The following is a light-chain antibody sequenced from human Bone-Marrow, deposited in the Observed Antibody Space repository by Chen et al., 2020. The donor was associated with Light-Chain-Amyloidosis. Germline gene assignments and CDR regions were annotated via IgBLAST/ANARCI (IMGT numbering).Light chain of an antibody. CDR1: QTISSNY. V-gene: IGKV3-20*01. J-gene: IGKJ4*01. CDR2: GSS. Sequence: EIVLTQSPGPLSLSPGEGANLSCRASQTISSNYLTWYQQKFGQAPRLLIYGSSSMATGIPDRFTDSGSGTDFTLTSNSLEPEDFGMYYCPQYGTSPLTFGGGTKVEIK. CDR3: PQYGTSPLT.